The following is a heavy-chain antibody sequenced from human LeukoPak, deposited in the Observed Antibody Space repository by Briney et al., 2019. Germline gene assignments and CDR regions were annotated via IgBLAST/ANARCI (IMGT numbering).Heavy chain of an antibody. J-gene: IGHJ6*04. CDR2: IQYDGSNK. D-gene: IGHD3-10*02. V-gene: IGHV3-30*02. CDR3: AELGITMIGGV. Sequence: GGALRLSCAASGFTFNSYGLHWVRQAPGKGLEGVTFIQYDGSNKYYADSVKGRFTISRDNAKNSLYLQMNSLRAEDTAVYYCAELGITMIGGVWGKGTTVTISS. CDR1: GFTFNSYG.